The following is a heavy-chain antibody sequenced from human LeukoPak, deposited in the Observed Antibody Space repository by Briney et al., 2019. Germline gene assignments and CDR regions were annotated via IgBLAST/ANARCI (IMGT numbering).Heavy chain of an antibody. CDR2: ISYTGST. D-gene: IGHD2-2*01. CDR1: GASIRSSY. J-gene: IGHJ2*01. Sequence: SETLSLTCTVSGASIRSSYWSWIRQPPGKGLDWIGYISYTGSTNYNPSLKSRVSLSVDTSKNQFSLELSSVTAADTAVYYCATYRTSFIYWYFDLWGRGTLVTVSS. CDR3: ATYRTSFIYWYFDL. V-gene: IGHV4-59*01.